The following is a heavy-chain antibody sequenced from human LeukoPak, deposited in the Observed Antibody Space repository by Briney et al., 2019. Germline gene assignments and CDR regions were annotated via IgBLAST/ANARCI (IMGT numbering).Heavy chain of an antibody. CDR2: IYHSGNT. Sequence: SETLSLTCAVSGYSISSGYYWGWIRQPPGKGLEWIGSIYHSGNTYYNPSLKSRVTISLHTSKNQFPLKLSSVTAADTAVYYCARGYGSGSYYFDYWGQGTLVTVSS. J-gene: IGHJ4*02. D-gene: IGHD3-10*01. V-gene: IGHV4-38-2*01. CDR1: GYSISSGYY. CDR3: ARGYGSGSYYFDY.